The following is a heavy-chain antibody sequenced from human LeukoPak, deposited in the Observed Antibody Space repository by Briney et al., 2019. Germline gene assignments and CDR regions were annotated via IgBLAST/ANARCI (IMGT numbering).Heavy chain of an antibody. V-gene: IGHV1-46*01. CDR1: GYTFTSYY. Sequence: ASVKVSCKASGYTFTSYYMHLVRQAPGQGLEWMGIINPSGGSTSYAQKFQGRVTMTRDTSTSTVYMELSSLRSEDTAVYYCAKGIVVAPAAIGLSWFDPWGQGTLVTVSS. J-gene: IGHJ5*02. CDR2: INPSGGST. D-gene: IGHD2-2*02. CDR3: AKGIVVAPAAIGLSWFDP.